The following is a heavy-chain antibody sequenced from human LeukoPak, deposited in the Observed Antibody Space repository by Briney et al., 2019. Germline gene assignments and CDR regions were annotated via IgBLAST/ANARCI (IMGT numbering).Heavy chain of an antibody. CDR1: GFTFSSYG. D-gene: IGHD3-10*01. J-gene: IGHJ3*02. V-gene: IGHV3-23*01. CDR2: ISGSGGST. Sequence: GGSLRLSCAASGFTFSSYGMSWVRQAPGKGLEWVSAISGSGGSTYYADSVKGRFTISRDNSKNTLYLQMNSLRAEDTAVYYCAKKSITMVRGVIWYAFDIWGQGTMVTVSS. CDR3: AKKSITMVRGVIWYAFDI.